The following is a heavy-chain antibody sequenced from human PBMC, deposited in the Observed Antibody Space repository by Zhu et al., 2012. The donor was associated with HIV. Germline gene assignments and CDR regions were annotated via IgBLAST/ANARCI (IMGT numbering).Heavy chain of an antibody. CDR3: ARGGSSWYSTPFDY. CDR1: GGSISSSNW. D-gene: IGHD6-13*01. CDR2: IFHSGST. Sequence: QVQLQESGPGLVEPSGTLSLTCAVSGGSISSSNWWSWVRQPPGKELEWIGEIFHSGSTNYNPSLKSRVTISLGKSKNQFSLKLNSVTAADTAVYYCARGGSSWYSTPFDYWGQGIPVTVFS. J-gene: IGHJ4*02. V-gene: IGHV4-4*02.